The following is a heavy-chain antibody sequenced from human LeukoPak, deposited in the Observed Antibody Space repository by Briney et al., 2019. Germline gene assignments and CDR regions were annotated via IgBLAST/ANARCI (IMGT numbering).Heavy chain of an antibody. V-gene: IGHV3-30*04. J-gene: IGHJ4*02. CDR2: ISYDGSNN. CDR3: ARDGYSSGWYKLGADY. Sequence: GRSLRLSCAASGFTFSSYAMHWVRQAPGKGLEWVAVISYDGSNNYYADSVKGRFTISRDNSKNTLYLQMNSLRAEDTAVYYCARDGYSSGWYKLGADYWGQGTLVTVSS. D-gene: IGHD6-19*01. CDR1: GFTFSSYA.